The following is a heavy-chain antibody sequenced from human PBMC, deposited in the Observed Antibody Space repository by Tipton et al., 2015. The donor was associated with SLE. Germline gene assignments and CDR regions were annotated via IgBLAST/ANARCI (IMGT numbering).Heavy chain of an antibody. V-gene: IGHV1-18*01. CDR1: GYTFTNYD. J-gene: IGHJ4*02. Sequence: QVQLVQSGGEVRKPGDSVQVSCKASGYTFTNYDISWVRQAPGQGLEWMGWISANNGKTKYAQRFQGRVSMTTVTSTSTAYMELRSLRSDDTAVYYCARVGPVGYCSSTSCRLDYWGQGTLVTVSS. CDR2: ISANNGKT. D-gene: IGHD2-2*01. CDR3: ARVGPVGYCSSTSCRLDY.